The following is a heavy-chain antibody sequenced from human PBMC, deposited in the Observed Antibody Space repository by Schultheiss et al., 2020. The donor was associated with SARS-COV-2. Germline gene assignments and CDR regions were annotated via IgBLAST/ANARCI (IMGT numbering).Heavy chain of an antibody. CDR1: GFTFSSYA. Sequence: GGSLRLSCAASGFTFSSYAMHWVRQAPGKGLEWVAVISYDGSNKYYADSVKGRFTISRDNSKNTLYLQMNSLRAEDTALYYCAKRPGTTRGDAFDIWGQGTMVTVSS. D-gene: IGHD1-1*01. V-gene: IGHV3-30-3*02. CDR2: ISYDGSNK. CDR3: AKRPGTTRGDAFDI. J-gene: IGHJ3*02.